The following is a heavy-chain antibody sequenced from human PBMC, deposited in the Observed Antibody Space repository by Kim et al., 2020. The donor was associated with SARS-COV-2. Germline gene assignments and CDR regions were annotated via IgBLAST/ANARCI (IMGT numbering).Heavy chain of an antibody. CDR3: AKGAQTTGWYGGIDY. CDR2: ISGSGDNT. V-gene: IGHV3-23*01. J-gene: IGHJ4*02. Sequence: GGSLRLSCAASGFTISTYPMSWVRQAPGKGLEYVSTISGSGDNTYYADSVKGRFTISRDKSKNTLFLQMNSLRAEETAVYYCAKGAQTTGWYGGIDYWGQGTLVTVSS. D-gene: IGHD6-19*01. CDR1: GFTISTYP.